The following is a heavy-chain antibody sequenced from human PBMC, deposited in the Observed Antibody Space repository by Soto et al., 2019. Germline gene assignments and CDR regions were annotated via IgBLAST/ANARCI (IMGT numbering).Heavy chain of an antibody. CDR2: IYYSGST. Sequence: PSETLSLTCTVSGGSISSGGYYWSWIRQHPGKGLEWIGYIYYSGSTYYNPSLKSRVTISVDTSKNQFSLKLSSVTAADTAVYYCASGHPINFDWSPLDYWGQGTLVTVSS. D-gene: IGHD3-9*01. J-gene: IGHJ4*02. CDR1: GGSISSGGYY. CDR3: ASGHPINFDWSPLDY. V-gene: IGHV4-31*03.